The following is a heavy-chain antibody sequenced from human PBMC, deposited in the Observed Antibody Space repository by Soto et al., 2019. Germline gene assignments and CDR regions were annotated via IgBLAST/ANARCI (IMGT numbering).Heavy chain of an antibody. CDR2: ISAYNGNT. V-gene: IGHV1-18*01. CDR3: AREDNDYGDYMTAF. J-gene: IGHJ4*02. D-gene: IGHD4-17*01. Sequence: GKGIEWMGWISAYNGNTNYAQKLQGRVTMTTATSTSTAYMELRSLRSDDTAVYYCAREDNDYGDYMTAFRGQGTPVTGTS.